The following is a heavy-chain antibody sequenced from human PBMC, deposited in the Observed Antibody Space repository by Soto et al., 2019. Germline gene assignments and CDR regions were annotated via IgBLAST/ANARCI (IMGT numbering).Heavy chain of an antibody. CDR2: IDGGNGNT. D-gene: IGHD1-26*01. CDR3: AKESGSYPEYYFHY. J-gene: IGHJ4*02. CDR1: GYTFTGYA. Sequence: ASVKVSCKASGYTFTGYAMHWVRQAPGQRLEWMGWIDGGNGNTKYSQKLQGRVIITRDTAASTAYMELSSLRSEDTAVYYCAKESGSYPEYYFHYWGQGTLVTVSS. V-gene: IGHV1-3*01.